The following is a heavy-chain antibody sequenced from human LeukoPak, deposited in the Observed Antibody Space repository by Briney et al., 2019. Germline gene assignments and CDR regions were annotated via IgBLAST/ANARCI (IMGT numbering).Heavy chain of an antibody. D-gene: IGHD6-13*01. J-gene: IGHJ3*02. CDR1: GGTFSSYA. V-gene: IGHV1-69*13. CDR2: IIPIFGTA. Sequence: ASVKVSCKASGGTFSSYAISWVRQAPGQGLEWMGGIIPIFGTANYAQKFQGRVTITADESTSTAYMELSSLRSEDTAVYYCARAYSSRPTYAFDIWGQGTMVTVSS. CDR3: ARAYSSRPTYAFDI.